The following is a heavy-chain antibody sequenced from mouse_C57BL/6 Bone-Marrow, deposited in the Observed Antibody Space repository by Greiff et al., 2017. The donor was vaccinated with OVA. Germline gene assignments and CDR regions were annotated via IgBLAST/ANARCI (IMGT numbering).Heavy chain of an antibody. CDR2: IYPRSGNT. J-gene: IGHJ3*01. D-gene: IGHD1-1*01. V-gene: IGHV1-81*01. CDR3: ADYYGSSSFAY. Sequence: QLQQSGAELARPGASVKLSCKASGYTFTSYGISWVKQRTGQGLEWIGEIYPRSGNTYYNEKFKGKATLTADKSSSTAYMELRSLTSEDSAVYFCADYYGSSSFAYWGQGTLVTVSA. CDR1: GYTFTSYG.